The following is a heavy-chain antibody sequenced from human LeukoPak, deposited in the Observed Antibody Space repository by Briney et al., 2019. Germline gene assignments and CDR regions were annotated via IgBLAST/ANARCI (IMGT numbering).Heavy chain of an antibody. Sequence: PGGSLRLSCAASGFTFNNYEMHWVRQTAAKGLEWVSAVGIAGDTFYAGSVKGRFSISRDNAESSLFLQMNSLRAGDTAVYYCAREGRMGTADAFDVWGQGTMVTVSS. J-gene: IGHJ3*01. CDR2: VGIAGDT. CDR1: GFTFNNYE. CDR3: AREGRMGTADAFDV. D-gene: IGHD1-14*01. V-gene: IGHV3-13*01.